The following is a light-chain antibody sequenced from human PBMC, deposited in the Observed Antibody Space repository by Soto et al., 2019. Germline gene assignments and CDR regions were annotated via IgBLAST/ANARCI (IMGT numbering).Light chain of an antibody. CDR1: QSVGTT. CDR2: GAS. J-gene: IGKJ4*01. V-gene: IGKV3D-15*01. CDR3: QQYKEYVT. Sequence: EIVMTQFPDSLCVSPGESATLSCWASQSVGTTLAWYQQKPGQAPRLLIYGASTRASGCPPRFRGSGSGTDFTLNINYLRSEDIAVYFCQQYKEYVTFGGGTKVEV.